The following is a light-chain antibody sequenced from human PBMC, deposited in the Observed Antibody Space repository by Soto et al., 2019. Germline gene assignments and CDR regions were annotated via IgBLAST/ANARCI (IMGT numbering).Light chain of an antibody. J-gene: IGKJ2*01. V-gene: IGKV2-28*01. CDR1: QTLLHSNGYTY. CDR2: LGS. CDR3: MQGLRPMYT. Sequence: LALTQSPLSLSVTPGEPASISCRSSQTLLHSNGYTYLNWYLQKPGQSPQLLIYLGSNRAAGVPDRVSGSGSCTDFTLKINRVQAEDVGVFYCMQGLRPMYTFGQGTKLEIK.